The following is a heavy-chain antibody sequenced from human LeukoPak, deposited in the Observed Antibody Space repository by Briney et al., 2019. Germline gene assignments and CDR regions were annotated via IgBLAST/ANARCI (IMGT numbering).Heavy chain of an antibody. CDR2: IYHSGST. CDR1: GGSISSGGYY. D-gene: IGHD3-10*01. Sequence: TLSLTCTVSGGSISSGGYYWSWIRQPPGKGLEWIGYIYHSGSTYYNPSLKSRVTMSVDTSRNQFSLKLTSVTAADTAVYYCARVSLVRGAPDYYFDSWGQGTLVTVSS. J-gene: IGHJ4*02. V-gene: IGHV4-30-2*01. CDR3: ARVSLVRGAPDYYFDS.